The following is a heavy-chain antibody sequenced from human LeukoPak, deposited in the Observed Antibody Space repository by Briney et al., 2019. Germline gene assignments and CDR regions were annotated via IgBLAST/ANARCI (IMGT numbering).Heavy chain of an antibody. CDR2: IYHSGST. V-gene: IGHV4-4*02. Sequence: SGTLSLTCAVSGGSISSSNWWSWVRQPPGKGLEWIGEIYHSGSTNYNPSLKSRVTISVDKSKNQFSLKLSSVTAADTAVYYCARDSPNDYGDAFDIWGQGTMVTVSS. CDR1: GGSISSSNW. CDR3: ARDSPNDYGDAFDI. J-gene: IGHJ3*02. D-gene: IGHD4-17*01.